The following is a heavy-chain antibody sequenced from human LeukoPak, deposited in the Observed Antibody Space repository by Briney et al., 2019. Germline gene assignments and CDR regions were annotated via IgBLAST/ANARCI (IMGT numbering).Heavy chain of an antibody. D-gene: IGHD6-13*01. V-gene: IGHV4-39*01. CDR3: ARHAGGISATGTRPFDY. Sequence: PSETLSLTCTVSGASFSSSTYYWGWIRQPPGKGLEWIGSIYYSGSTYYNPSLKSRVTMSVDTSKNQFSPKLSSVTAADTAVYYCARHAGGISATGTRPFDYWGQGTLVTVSS. CDR1: GASFSSSTYY. CDR2: IYYSGST. J-gene: IGHJ4*02.